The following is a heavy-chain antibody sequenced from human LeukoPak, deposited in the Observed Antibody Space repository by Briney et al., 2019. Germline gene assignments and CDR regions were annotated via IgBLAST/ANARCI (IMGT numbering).Heavy chain of an antibody. CDR3: AKGGGGRLIYYYYMDV. D-gene: IGHD3-16*01. CDR1: GFTFDDYA. J-gene: IGHJ6*03. Sequence: GGSLRLSCAASGFTFDDYAMHWVRQAPGKGLEWVSGITWISDNIEYADSVKGRFTISRDNAKNSLYLQMNSLRAEDMALYYCAKGGGGRLIYYYYMDVWGKGTTVTVSS. CDR2: ITWISDNI. V-gene: IGHV3-9*03.